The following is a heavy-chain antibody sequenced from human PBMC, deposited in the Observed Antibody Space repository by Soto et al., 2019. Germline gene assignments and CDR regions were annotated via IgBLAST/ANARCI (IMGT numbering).Heavy chain of an antibody. V-gene: IGHV3-74*03. Sequence: VQLVESGGDLVRPGGSLRLSCAASGLTFSGHWMHWVRQVPGKGLEWVSRVNTDGGTSAYADSVKGRFTISRENAKNTLYLQMSGLRAEDAAVYYCARESGYCSRTSCYRRAFDTWGQGTTVSVSS. CDR1: GLTFSGHW. D-gene: IGHD2-2*01. CDR2: VNTDGGTS. J-gene: IGHJ3*02. CDR3: ARESGYCSRTSCYRRAFDT.